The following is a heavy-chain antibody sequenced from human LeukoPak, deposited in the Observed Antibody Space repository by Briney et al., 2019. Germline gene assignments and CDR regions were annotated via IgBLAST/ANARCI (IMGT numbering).Heavy chain of an antibody. J-gene: IGHJ4*02. Sequence: QPGGSLRLSCAASGFTFSSSGVHWVRQAPGKGLEWVAFIRYDGTSKYYADSVRGRFTISRDNSKNTVYLQMNSLRAEDTAVYYCAKETRGRYSDYWGQGTLVTVSS. CDR2: IRYDGTSK. V-gene: IGHV3-30*02. D-gene: IGHD1-26*01. CDR3: AKETRGRYSDY. CDR1: GFTFSSSG.